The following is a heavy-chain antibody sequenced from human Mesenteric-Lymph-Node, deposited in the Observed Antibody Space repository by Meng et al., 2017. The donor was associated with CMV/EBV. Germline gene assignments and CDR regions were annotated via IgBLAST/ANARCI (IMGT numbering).Heavy chain of an antibody. J-gene: IGHJ6*02. Sequence: SETLSLTCTVSGGSVSSGSYYWSWIRQPPGRGLEWIGYIYYSGSTNYNPSLKSRVTISVDTSKNPFSLKLSSVTAADTAVYYCARANGGRYYYGMDVWSQGTTVTVSS. D-gene: IGHD2-8*01. CDR2: IYYSGST. CDR1: GGSVSSGSYY. V-gene: IGHV4-61*01. CDR3: ARANGGRYYYGMDV.